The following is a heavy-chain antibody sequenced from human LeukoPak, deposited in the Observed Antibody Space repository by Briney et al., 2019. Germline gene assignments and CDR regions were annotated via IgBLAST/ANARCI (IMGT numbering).Heavy chain of an antibody. Sequence: SETLSLTCTVSGGSVRRNHYYWGWIRQPPGKGLEWIGSISYSGSTYYHPSLKSRVTISVDTSKTQFSLMLSSVTAADTAVYYCARLRGFGELFTAFDMWGQGTMVTVSS. V-gene: IGHV4-39*01. D-gene: IGHD3-10*01. CDR3: ARLRGFGELFTAFDM. J-gene: IGHJ3*02. CDR2: ISYSGST. CDR1: GGSVRRNHYY.